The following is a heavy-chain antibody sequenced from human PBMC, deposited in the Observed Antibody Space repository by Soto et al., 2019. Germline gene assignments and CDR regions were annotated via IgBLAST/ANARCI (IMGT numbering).Heavy chain of an antibody. CDR3: ARRDYYDSTGYYGD. J-gene: IGHJ4*02. CDR2: VHRSGST. CDR1: GGSISSDKW. Sequence: QVQLQESGPGLVKPSGTLSLTCAVSGGSISSDKWWNWVRQPPGKGLEWIGEVHRSGSTNSNPSLKSRVTISVDKSQNHFSLKLSSMTAADTAVYYCARRDYYDSTGYYGDWGQGTPVTVSS. D-gene: IGHD3-22*01. V-gene: IGHV4-4*02.